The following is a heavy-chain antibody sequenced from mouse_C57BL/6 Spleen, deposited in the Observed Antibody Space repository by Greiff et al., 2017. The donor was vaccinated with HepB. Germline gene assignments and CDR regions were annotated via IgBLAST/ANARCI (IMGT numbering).Heavy chain of an antibody. CDR3: VRRDHAQGYFDV. D-gene: IGHD3-3*01. V-gene: IGHV10-1*01. CDR2: IRSKSNNYAT. J-gene: IGHJ1*03. Sequence: EVQLQESGGGLVQPKGSLKLSCAASGFSFNTYAMNWVRQAPGKGLEWVARIRSKSNNYATYYADSVKDRFTISRDDSESMLYLQMNNLKTEDTAMYYCVRRDHAQGYFDVWGTGTTVTVSS. CDR1: GFSFNTYA.